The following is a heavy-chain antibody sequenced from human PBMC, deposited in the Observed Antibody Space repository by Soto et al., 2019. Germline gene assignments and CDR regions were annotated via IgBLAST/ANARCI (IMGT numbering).Heavy chain of an antibody. J-gene: IGHJ4*02. D-gene: IGHD1-26*01. Sequence: GGSLRLCCAASGFTFSSYAMHGVRQAPGKGLEWVGVILYDGSNKYYADSVKGRFTISRDNSKNTLYLQMNSLRAEDTAVYYCARDSSGRYPAYFDYWGQGTLVTVSS. CDR1: GFTFSSYA. CDR2: ILYDGSNK. CDR3: ARDSSGRYPAYFDY. V-gene: IGHV3-30-3*01.